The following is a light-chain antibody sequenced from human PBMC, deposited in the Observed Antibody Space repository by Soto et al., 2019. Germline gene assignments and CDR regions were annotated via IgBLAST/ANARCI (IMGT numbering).Light chain of an antibody. V-gene: IGLV2-14*01. CDR3: SSYTSSTYYV. CDR2: DVS. CDR1: SSDVGGYNY. Sequence: QPVLTQPASVSGSPGQSITISCTGTSSDVGGYNYVSWYQQHPGKAPKVMIYDVSNRPSGVSNRFSGSKSGNTASLTISGLQAEDEADYYCSSYTSSTYYVFGTGTKVTVL. J-gene: IGLJ1*01.